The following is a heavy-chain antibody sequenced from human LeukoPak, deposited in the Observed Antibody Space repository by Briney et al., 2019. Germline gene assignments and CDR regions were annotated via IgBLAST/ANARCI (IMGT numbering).Heavy chain of an antibody. CDR2: IRVDGSNM. CDR1: GFTFSNYG. Sequence: PGGSLRLSCVTSGFTFSNYGVHWVRQAPGKGPEWVALIRVDGSNMYYADSAKGRFTISRDNAKNTLYLQLNSLRAEDTAVYFCAALQSYCSRTSCYGGDASHMWGQGTMVTVSS. J-gene: IGHJ3*02. D-gene: IGHD2-2*01. V-gene: IGHV3-30*02. CDR3: AALQSYCSRTSCYGGDASHM.